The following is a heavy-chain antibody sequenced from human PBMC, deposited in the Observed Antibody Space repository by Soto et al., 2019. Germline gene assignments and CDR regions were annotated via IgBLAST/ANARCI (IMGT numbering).Heavy chain of an antibody. V-gene: IGHV6-1*01. J-gene: IGHJ6*02. CDR1: GDSVSSNSAA. Sequence: PSQTLSLTCVISGDSVSSNSAAWNWIRQSPSRGLEWLGRTYYRSKWYNDYAVSVKSRITINPDTSKNQFSLQLNSVTPEDTAVYYCARLQYYYDSSGYSVDYYYYGMDVWGQGTTVTVSS. D-gene: IGHD3-22*01. CDR3: ARLQYYYDSSGYSVDYYYYGMDV. CDR2: TYYRSKWYN.